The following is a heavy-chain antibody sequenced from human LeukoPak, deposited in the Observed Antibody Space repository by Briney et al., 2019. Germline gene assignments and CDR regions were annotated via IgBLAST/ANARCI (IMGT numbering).Heavy chain of an antibody. J-gene: IGHJ4*02. Sequence: ASVKVSCKASGYTFTSYDINWVRQATGQGLEWMGWMNPNSGNTGYAQKFQGRVTMTRDTSTSTVYMELSSLRSEDTAVYYCARVTDGYNIFDYWGQGTLVTVSS. V-gene: IGHV1-8*01. CDR1: GYTFTSYD. CDR2: MNPNSGNT. D-gene: IGHD5-24*01. CDR3: ARVTDGYNIFDY.